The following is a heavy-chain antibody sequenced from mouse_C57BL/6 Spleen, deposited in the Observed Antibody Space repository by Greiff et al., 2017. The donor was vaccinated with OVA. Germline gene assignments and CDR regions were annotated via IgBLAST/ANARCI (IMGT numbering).Heavy chain of an antibody. CDR2: IDPETGGT. D-gene: IGHD1-1*02. CDR1: GYTFTDYE. V-gene: IGHV1-15*01. CDR3: TRYGLAGGYVDFDY. J-gene: IGHJ2*01. Sequence: LVESGAELVRPGASVTLSCKASGYTFTDYEMHWVKQTPVHGLEWIGAIDPETGGTAYNQKFKGKAILTADKSSSTAYMELRSLTSEDSAVYYCTRYGLAGGYVDFDYWGQGTTLTVSS.